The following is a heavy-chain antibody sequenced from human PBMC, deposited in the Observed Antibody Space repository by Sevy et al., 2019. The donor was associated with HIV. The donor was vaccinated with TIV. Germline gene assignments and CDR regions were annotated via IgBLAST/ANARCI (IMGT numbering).Heavy chain of an antibody. V-gene: IGHV3-7*01. D-gene: IGHD2-15*01. CDR3: ASGGYCSGGGCYIDF. J-gene: IGHJ4*02. Sequence: GGSLRLSCAAPGFIFSGYWMTWVRQAPGKGLEWVANIKFDGSEKYYVDSVKGRFTISRDNAKNSLFLQMNSLRAADMAVYYWASGGYCSGGGCYIDFWGQGTLVTVSS. CDR2: IKFDGSEK. CDR1: GFIFSGYW.